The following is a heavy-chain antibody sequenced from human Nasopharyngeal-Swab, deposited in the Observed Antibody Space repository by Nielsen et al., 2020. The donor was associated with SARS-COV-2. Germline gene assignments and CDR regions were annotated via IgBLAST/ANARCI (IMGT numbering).Heavy chain of an antibody. D-gene: IGHD1-1*01. J-gene: IGHJ3*02. CDR3: ASSQAYNWNDSDAFDI. CDR2: ISSSGSTI. Sequence: GESLKISCAASGFTFSDYYMSWIRQAPGKGLEWVSYISSSGSTIYYADSVKGRFTISRDNAKNSLYLQMNSLRAEDTAAYYCASSQAYNWNDSDAFDIWGQGTMVTVSS. V-gene: IGHV3-11*04. CDR1: GFTFSDYY.